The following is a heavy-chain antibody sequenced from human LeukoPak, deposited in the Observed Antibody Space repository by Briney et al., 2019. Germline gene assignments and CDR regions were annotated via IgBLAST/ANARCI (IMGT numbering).Heavy chain of an antibody. CDR2: ISDSGAGYST. J-gene: IGHJ4*02. V-gene: IGHV3-23*01. Sequence: QAGGSLRLSCAASGFTFTSYAMSWVRQTPGKGLEWVSFISDSGAGYSTYYADSVRGRFTISRDSSKSTRYLQMNSLTAEDTAVYYCTRVSTTGVGGRGYFDQWGQGTQVTVSS. D-gene: IGHD1-1*01. CDR3: TRVSTTGVGGRGYFDQ. CDR1: GFTFTSYA.